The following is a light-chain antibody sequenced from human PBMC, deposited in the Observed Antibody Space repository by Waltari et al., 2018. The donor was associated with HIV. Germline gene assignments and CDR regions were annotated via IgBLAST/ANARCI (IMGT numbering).Light chain of an antibody. V-gene: IGLV1-40*01. CDR2: GNS. CDR3: QSYDSSLSGPVV. J-gene: IGLJ2*01. Sequence: SSSNIGAGYDVHWYQQLPGTAPKVLIYGNSNRPSGVPDRFSGSKSGTSASLAITGLQAEDEADYYCQSYDSSLSGPVVFGGGTKLTVL. CDR1: SSNIGAGYD.